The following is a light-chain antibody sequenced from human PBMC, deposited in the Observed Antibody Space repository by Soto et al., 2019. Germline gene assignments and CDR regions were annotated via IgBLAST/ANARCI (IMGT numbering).Light chain of an antibody. CDR2: DAY. Sequence: EVVLTQSPVTLSLSPGERATLSCRARQSVRGLLAWYQQKPGQAPRLLIYDAYNRATGIPLRSSGSGSGTYFTFTIISLVPEDSAVYYCHQRHMWPITFGQGTRLEIK. CDR3: HQRHMWPIT. J-gene: IGKJ5*01. V-gene: IGKV3-11*01. CDR1: QSVRGL.